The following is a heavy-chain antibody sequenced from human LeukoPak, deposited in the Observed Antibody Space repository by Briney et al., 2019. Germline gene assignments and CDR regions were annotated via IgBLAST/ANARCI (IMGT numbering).Heavy chain of an antibody. Sequence: PGGSLRLSRAASGFTFSSYAMSWVRQAPGKGLERVSAISGSGGSTYYADSVKGRFTISRDNSKNTLYLQMNSLRAEDTAVYYCAKDSTMIVVAYFDYWGQGTLVTVSS. V-gene: IGHV3-23*01. J-gene: IGHJ4*02. D-gene: IGHD3-22*01. CDR1: GFTFSSYA. CDR3: AKDSTMIVVAYFDY. CDR2: ISGSGGST.